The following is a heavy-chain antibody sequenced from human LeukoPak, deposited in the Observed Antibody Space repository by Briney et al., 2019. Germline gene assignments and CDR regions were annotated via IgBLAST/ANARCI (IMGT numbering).Heavy chain of an antibody. CDR1: GFTFNNYA. D-gene: IGHD2-8*01. CDR2: TSHDGSSQ. J-gene: IGHJ4*02. CDR3: AKSGSIVLMVAS. Sequence: PGTSLRLSCAASGFTFNNYAMHWVRQAPGKGLEWVAFTSHDGSSQFYADSVKGRFTISRDNSKNTLYLQLNSLRPEDAAVYYCAKSGSIVLMVASWGQGTLVTVS. V-gene: IGHV3-30*18.